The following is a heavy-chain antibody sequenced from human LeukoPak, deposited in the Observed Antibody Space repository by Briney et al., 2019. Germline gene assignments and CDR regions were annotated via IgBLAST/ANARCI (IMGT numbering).Heavy chain of an antibody. Sequence: GGSLRLSCAASGFTFSSYGMSWVRQAPGKGLEWVSAISGSGGSTYYADSVKGRFTISRDNSKNTLYLQMNSLRAEDTAVYYCARDRRLRLGEFFDYWGQGTLVTVSS. CDR3: ARDRRLRLGEFFDY. D-gene: IGHD3-16*01. CDR1: GFTFSSYG. CDR2: ISGSGGST. V-gene: IGHV3-23*01. J-gene: IGHJ4*02.